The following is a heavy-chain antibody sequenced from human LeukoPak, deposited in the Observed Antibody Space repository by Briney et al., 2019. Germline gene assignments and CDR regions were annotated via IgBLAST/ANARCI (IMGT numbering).Heavy chain of an antibody. CDR1: GFTFNTYT. CDR3: ARRGDGGRSFDY. Sequence: PGGSLRLSCAASGFTFNTYTMNWVRQAPGKGLEWVSLIYGGGSTYYADSVKGRFTISRDNSKNTLYLQMNSLRAEDTAVYYCARRGDGGRSFDYWGQGTLVTVSS. D-gene: IGHD4-23*01. CDR2: IYGGGST. V-gene: IGHV3-53*01. J-gene: IGHJ4*02.